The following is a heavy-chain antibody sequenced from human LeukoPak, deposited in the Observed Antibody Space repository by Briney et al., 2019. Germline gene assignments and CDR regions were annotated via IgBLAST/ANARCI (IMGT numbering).Heavy chain of an antibody. CDR3: ARDPGGPRALFDY. D-gene: IGHD3-10*01. CDR1: GGSISSYY. V-gene: IGHV4-59*01. J-gene: IGHJ4*02. CDR2: IYYSGST. Sequence: SETLSLTCTVSGGSISSYYWSWIRQPPGKGLEWIGYIYYSGSTNYNPSLKSRVTISVDTSKNQFSLKLSSVTAADTAVYYCARDPGGPRALFDYWAREPWSPSPQ.